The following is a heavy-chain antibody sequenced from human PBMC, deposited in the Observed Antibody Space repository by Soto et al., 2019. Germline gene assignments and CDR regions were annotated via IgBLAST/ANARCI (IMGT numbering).Heavy chain of an antibody. CDR3: ARWGGAGTDY. V-gene: IGHV1-8*02. J-gene: IGHJ4*02. D-gene: IGHD3-10*01. Sequence: ASVKVSCKASGYTFTSYGISWVRQAPGQGLEWMGWINSYNGNTGYAQKFQGRVTMTRNTSISTAYMELSGLRSEDTAVYYCARWGGAGTDYWGQGTLVTVSS. CDR2: INSYNGNT. CDR1: GYTFTSYG.